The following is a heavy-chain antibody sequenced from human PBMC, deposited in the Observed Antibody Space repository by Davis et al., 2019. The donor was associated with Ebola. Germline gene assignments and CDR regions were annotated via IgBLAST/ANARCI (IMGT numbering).Heavy chain of an antibody. D-gene: IGHD6-19*01. CDR3: AKGPFSSGWSRYYFDY. CDR2: ISGSGGST. V-gene: IGHV3-23*01. Sequence: GESLKISCAASGFTFSSYAMSWVRQAPGQGLEWVSAISGSGGSTYYADSVKGRFTISRDNSKNTLYLQMNSLRAEDTAVYYCAKGPFSSGWSRYYFDYWGQGTLVTVSS. J-gene: IGHJ4*02. CDR1: GFTFSSYA.